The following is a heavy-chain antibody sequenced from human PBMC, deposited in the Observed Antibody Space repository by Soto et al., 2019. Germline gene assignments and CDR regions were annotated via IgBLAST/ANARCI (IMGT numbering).Heavy chain of an antibody. CDR2: ISAYNGNT. Sequence: VQLVQSGAEVKKPGDSVKVSCKASGYTFTSYGISWVRQAPGQGLEWMGWISAYNGNTNYAQKLHGRVTMTTDTSTSRAYRELRSLRSDDTAVYYCARDGTVSTRHMDVWGKGTTVTVSS. D-gene: IGHD4-17*01. V-gene: IGHV1-18*01. CDR3: ARDGTVSTRHMDV. CDR1: GYTFTSYG. J-gene: IGHJ6*03.